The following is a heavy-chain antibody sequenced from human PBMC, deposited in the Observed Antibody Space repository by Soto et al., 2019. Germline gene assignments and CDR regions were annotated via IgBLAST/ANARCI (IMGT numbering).Heavy chain of an antibody. Sequence: SVKVSCKASGGTFSSYAISWVRQAPGQGLEWMGGIIPIFGTANYAQKFQGRVTITADESTSTAYMELSSLRSEDTAVHYCARVRYASMRPIYFFYYRMDVWGEGTTVTFSS. CDR2: IIPIFGTA. J-gene: IGHJ6*04. D-gene: IGHD3-16*01. V-gene: IGHV1-69*13. CDR1: GGTFSSYA. CDR3: ARVRYASMRPIYFFYYRMDV.